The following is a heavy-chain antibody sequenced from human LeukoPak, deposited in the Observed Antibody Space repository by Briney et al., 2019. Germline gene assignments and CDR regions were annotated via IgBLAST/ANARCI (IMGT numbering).Heavy chain of an antibody. CDR3: AKDVVPMIVVVTTFDY. V-gene: IGHV3-23*01. J-gene: IGHJ4*02. CDR2: ISGSGGST. Sequence: GGSLRLSCAASGFTFSSYAMSWVRQAPGKGLEWVSAISGSGGSTYYADYGKGRFTISRDNSKNTLYLQMNRLRAEDTAVYYCAKDVVPMIVVVTTFDYWGEGTLVSVPS. D-gene: IGHD3-22*01. CDR1: GFTFSSYA.